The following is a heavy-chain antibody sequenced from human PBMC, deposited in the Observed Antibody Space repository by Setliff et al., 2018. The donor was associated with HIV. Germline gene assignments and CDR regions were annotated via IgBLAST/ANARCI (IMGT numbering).Heavy chain of an antibody. Sequence: GASVKVSCKTSGGTLSNYVITWVRQAPGQGLEWMGMIIPMYNIPAYAQKFQGRVTFTADESTSTAYMELSSLSSEDTAVYYCARDQTGVAAAAFGGGSAWSDEGFNIWGQGTMVTVS. CDR2: IIPMYNIP. V-gene: IGHV1-69*13. CDR3: ARDQTGVAAAAFGGGSAWSDEGFNI. D-gene: IGHD6-13*01. J-gene: IGHJ3*02. CDR1: GGTLSNYV.